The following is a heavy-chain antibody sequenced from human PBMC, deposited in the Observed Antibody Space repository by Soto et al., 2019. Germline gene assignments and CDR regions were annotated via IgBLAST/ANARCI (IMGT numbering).Heavy chain of an antibody. CDR2: IVLGSGNT. CDR3: AAVGLYPDAFDI. D-gene: IGHD3-16*02. CDR1: GFTSISSA. J-gene: IGHJ3*02. V-gene: IGHV1-58*01. Sequence: SVKVSCKASGFTSISSAVQWVRQLRGQRLEWIGWIVLGSGNTNYAQKFQERVTITRDMSTTTAYMELSSLRSEDTAVYYCAAVGLYPDAFDIWGQGTMVTVSS.